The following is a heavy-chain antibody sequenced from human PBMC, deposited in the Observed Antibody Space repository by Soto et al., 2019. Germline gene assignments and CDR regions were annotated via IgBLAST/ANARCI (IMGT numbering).Heavy chain of an antibody. CDR2: ISAYNVDT. CDR1: GATFTSHG. Sequence: CDPVWVSCKTSGATFTSHGINWVRHLPGEGLEWMGWISAYNVDTNYGQKLQGRGTMTTDTSTSTAYMELRSLRSDDTAVYYCVRKDRVATDHTTTKYHDDYSSKDLWGR. CDR3: VRKDRVATDHTTTKYHDDYSSKDL. V-gene: IGHV1-18*04. D-gene: IGHD5-12*01. J-gene: IGHJ2*01.